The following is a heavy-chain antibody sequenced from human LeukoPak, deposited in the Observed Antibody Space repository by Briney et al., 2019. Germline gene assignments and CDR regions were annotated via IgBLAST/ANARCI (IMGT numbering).Heavy chain of an antibody. CDR1: GFTVSTYW. CDR3: ARGSGYGVFDY. CDR2: INSDGSSI. D-gene: IGHD6-25*01. V-gene: IGHV3-74*01. J-gene: IGHJ4*02. Sequence: GGSLRLSCAVSGFTVSTYWMNWVRQAPGKGLVWVSRINSDGSSISYADSVKGRFIISRDNAKNTLYLQMNTLRAEDTAIYYCARGSGYGVFDYWGQGTLVTVSS.